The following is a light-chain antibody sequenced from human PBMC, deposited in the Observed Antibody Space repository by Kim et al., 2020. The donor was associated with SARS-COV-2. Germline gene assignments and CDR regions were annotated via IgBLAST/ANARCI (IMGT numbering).Light chain of an antibody. Sequence: PGTTASITGSRDKLGDISAGWYQQKPGQSPVLCIYQDSNRPSGIPERFSGSNSGNTASLTISGTQAMDEADYYCQAWDSSTVVFGGGTQLTVL. J-gene: IGLJ2*01. V-gene: IGLV3-1*01. CDR2: QDS. CDR3: QAWDSSTVV. CDR1: KLGDIS.